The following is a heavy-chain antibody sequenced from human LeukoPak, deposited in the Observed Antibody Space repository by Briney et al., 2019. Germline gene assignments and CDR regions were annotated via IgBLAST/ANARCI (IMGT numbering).Heavy chain of an antibody. CDR3: ARAAPDQPYYYYYYMDV. Sequence: GASVKVSCKASGYTFTSYDINWVRQATGQGLEWMGWMNPNSGGTNYAQKFQGRVTMTRDTSISTAYMELSRLRSDDTAVYYCARAAPDQPYYYYYYMDVWGKGTTVTISS. CDR2: MNPNSGGT. V-gene: IGHV1-2*02. J-gene: IGHJ6*03. CDR1: GYTFTSYD.